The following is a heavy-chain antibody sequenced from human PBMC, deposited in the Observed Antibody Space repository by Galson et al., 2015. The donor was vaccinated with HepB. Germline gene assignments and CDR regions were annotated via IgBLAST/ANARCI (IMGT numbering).Heavy chain of an antibody. CDR2: ISGNGGSL. D-gene: IGHD3-9*01. V-gene: IGHV3-23*01. J-gene: IGHJ3*02. CDR3: AKGYFEWYRWGRHVFDI. CDR1: GFTFSSYA. Sequence: SLRLSCAASGFTFSSYAMNWVRQAPGTGLEWVSTISGNGGSLYYADSVRGRFTISRDNSKNTQYLQMDSLRGEDTAVYYCAKGYFEWYRWGRHVFDIWAKGKWSSSPQ.